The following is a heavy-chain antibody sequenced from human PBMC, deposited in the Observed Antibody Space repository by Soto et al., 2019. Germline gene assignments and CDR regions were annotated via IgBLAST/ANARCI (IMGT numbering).Heavy chain of an antibody. J-gene: IGHJ4*02. Sequence: EVQLVESGGGLVQPGRSLRLSCAASGFTFDDYAMHWVRQAPGKGLEWVSGISWNSGSIGYADSVKGRFTISRDNAKNSLYLQMNSLRAEDTALYSCAKSSGWYWGGYFDYWGQGTLVTVSS. CDR1: GFTFDDYA. CDR2: ISWNSGSI. CDR3: AKSSGWYWGGYFDY. V-gene: IGHV3-9*01. D-gene: IGHD6-19*01.